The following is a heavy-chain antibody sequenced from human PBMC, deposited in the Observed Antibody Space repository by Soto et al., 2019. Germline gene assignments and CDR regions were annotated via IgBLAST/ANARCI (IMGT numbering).Heavy chain of an antibody. CDR3: AKARCTTSNCYVPDY. V-gene: IGHV3-23*01. J-gene: IGHJ4*02. CDR1: GFSFSTYT. D-gene: IGHD2-8*01. CDR2: ISGSGGSP. Sequence: GGSLRLSCAASGFSFSTYTMSWVRRAPGKGLEWVSAISGSGGSPSYADSVQGRFTISRDNPKKTLYLQMNSLRAEDTAVYYCAKARCTTSNCYVPDYWAQVNLVPVSS.